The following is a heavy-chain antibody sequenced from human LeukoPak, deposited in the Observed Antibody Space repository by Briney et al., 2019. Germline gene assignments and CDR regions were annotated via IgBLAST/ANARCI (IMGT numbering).Heavy chain of an antibody. J-gene: IGHJ4*02. Sequence: SETLSLTCTVSGGSISSGGYYWSWIRQPPGKGLEWIGYIYHSGSTYYNPSLKSRVTISVDRSKNQFSLKLSSVTAADTAVYYCARGSASRGYYDFWSGRYKLDYWGQGTLVTVSS. CDR3: ARGSASRGYYDFWSGRYKLDY. CDR2: IYHSGST. CDR1: GGSISSGGYY. V-gene: IGHV4-30-2*01. D-gene: IGHD3-3*01.